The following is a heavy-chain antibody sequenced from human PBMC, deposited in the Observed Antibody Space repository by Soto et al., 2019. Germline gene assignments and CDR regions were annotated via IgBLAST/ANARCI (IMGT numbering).Heavy chain of an antibody. Sequence: PSETLSLTCAVYGGSFSGYYWSWIRQPPGKGLEWIGEINHSGSTNYNPSLKSRVTISVDTSKNQFSLKLSSVTAADTAVYYCARQSITGIYWGQGTLVTVSS. V-gene: IGHV4-34*01. J-gene: IGHJ4*02. CDR1: GGSFSGYY. CDR2: INHSGST. D-gene: IGHD1-20*01. CDR3: ARQSITGIY.